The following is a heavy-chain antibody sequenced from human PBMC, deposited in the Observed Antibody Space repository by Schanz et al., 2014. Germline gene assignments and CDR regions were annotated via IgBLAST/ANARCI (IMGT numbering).Heavy chain of an antibody. CDR1: GGSISSGGYS. Sequence: QLQLQESGPGLVKPSQTLSLTCAVSGGSISSGGYSWSWIRQPPGKGLEWIGYIFFRGSTYYNPSLKGRVTISIDTSKNQFSLRLTSVTAADTAVYYCYGMDVWGQGTTVTVSS. CDR2: IFFRGST. J-gene: IGHJ6*02. CDR3: YGMDV. V-gene: IGHV4-30-4*07.